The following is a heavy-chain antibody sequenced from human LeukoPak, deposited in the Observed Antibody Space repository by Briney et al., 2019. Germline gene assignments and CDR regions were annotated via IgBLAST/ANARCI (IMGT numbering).Heavy chain of an antibody. J-gene: IGHJ3*02. CDR1: GGTFSSYA. Sequence: RASVKVSCKASGGTFSSYAISWVRQAPGQGLEWMGGIIPIFGTANYAQKFQGRVTITADESTSTAYMELSSPRSEDTAVYYCARDSRSSSWYGAFDIWGQGTMVTVSS. CDR2: IIPIFGTA. V-gene: IGHV1-69*13. CDR3: ARDSRSSSWYGAFDI. D-gene: IGHD6-13*01.